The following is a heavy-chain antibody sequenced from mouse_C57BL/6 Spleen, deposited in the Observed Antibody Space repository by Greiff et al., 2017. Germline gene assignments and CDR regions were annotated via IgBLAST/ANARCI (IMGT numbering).Heavy chain of an antibody. V-gene: IGHV1-63*01. Sequence: VQLQQSGAELVRPGTSVKMSCKASGYTFTNYWIGWAKQRPGHGLEWIGDIYPGGGYTNYNEKFKGKATLTADKSSSTAYMQFSSLTSEGSAIYYCARGDYGSSFAYWGQGTLVTVSA. CDR2: IYPGGGYT. J-gene: IGHJ3*01. D-gene: IGHD1-1*01. CDR3: ARGDYGSSFAY. CDR1: GYTFTNYW.